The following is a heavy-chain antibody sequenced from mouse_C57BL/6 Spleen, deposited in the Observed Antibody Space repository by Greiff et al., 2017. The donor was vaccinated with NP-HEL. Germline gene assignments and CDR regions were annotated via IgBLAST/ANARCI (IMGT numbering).Heavy chain of an antibody. V-gene: IGHV1-15*01. CDR3: TRTGTRAWFAY. Sequence: VQLQQSGAELVRPGASVTLSCKASGYTFTDYEMHWVKQTPVHGLEWIGAIDPETGGTAYNQKFKGKAILTADKSSSTAYMELRSLTSEDSAVDYCTRTGTRAWFAYWGQGTLVTVSA. CDR1: GYTFTDYE. D-gene: IGHD4-1*01. J-gene: IGHJ3*01. CDR2: IDPETGGT.